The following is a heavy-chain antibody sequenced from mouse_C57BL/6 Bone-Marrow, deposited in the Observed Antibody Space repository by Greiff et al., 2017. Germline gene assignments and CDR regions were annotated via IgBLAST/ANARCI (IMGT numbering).Heavy chain of an antibody. Sequence: VQLQQPGAELVKPGASVKVSCKAPGYTFTSYWMHWVKQRPGQGLEWIGRIHPSDSDTNYNQKFKGKATLTVDKSSSTAYVQRSSLASEDSAVYYCAMRRWFYFDYWGQGTTLTVSS. J-gene: IGHJ2*01. CDR1: GYTFTSYW. CDR2: IHPSDSDT. D-gene: IGHD2-3*01. V-gene: IGHV1-74*01. CDR3: AMRRWFYFDY.